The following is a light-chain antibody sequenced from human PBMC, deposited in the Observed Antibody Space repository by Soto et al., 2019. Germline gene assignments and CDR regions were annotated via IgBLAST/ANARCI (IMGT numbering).Light chain of an antibody. CDR3: QPYGSSQWTFGQWT. J-gene: IGKJ1*01. Sequence: IVLTQSPGTVSLSPGERATLSCRASQTGSSIYLAWYQQKPGQAPRLLIYGASTRATGIPDRFSGSGSVTDFTLTISRLEPEDSAVYFCQPYGSSQWTFGQWTFGQGTKVEIK. V-gene: IGKV3-20*01. CDR1: QTGSSIY. CDR2: GAS.